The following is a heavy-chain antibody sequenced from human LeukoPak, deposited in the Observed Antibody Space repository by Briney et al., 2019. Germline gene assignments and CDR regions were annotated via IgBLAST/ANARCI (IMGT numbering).Heavy chain of an antibody. CDR3: ARGRGSSWYYFDS. CDR2: IYASGNT. D-gene: IGHD6-13*01. V-gene: IGHV4-4*07. J-gene: IGHJ4*02. CDR1: GGSISSYY. Sequence: SETLSLTCTVSGGSISSYYWSWIRQPAGKGLEWIGRIYASGNTNYNPSLKGRVTMTVDTSKNQFSLNLSSVTAADTAVYYCARGRGSSWYYFDSWGQGTLVTVSS.